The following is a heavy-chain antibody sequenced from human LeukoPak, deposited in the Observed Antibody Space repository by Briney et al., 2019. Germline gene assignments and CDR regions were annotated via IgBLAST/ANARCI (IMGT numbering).Heavy chain of an antibody. CDR3: ARALITMVRGVSFFQH. J-gene: IGHJ1*01. Sequence: SETLSLTCAVYGGSFSGYYWSWIRQPPGKGLEWIGEINHSGSTNYNPSLKSRVTISVDTSKNQFSLKLSSVTAADTAVYYCARALITMVRGVSFFQHWGQGTLVTVSS. V-gene: IGHV4-34*01. CDR2: INHSGST. D-gene: IGHD3-10*01. CDR1: GGSFSGYY.